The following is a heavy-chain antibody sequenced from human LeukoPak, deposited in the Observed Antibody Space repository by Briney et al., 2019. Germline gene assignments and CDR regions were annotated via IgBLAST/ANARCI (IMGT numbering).Heavy chain of an antibody. Sequence: GGSLRLSCAASGFTFSYYSMNWVRQAPGKGLEWVSSISSSSSYIYYADSVKGRFTISRDNAKNLLYLQMNSLRAEDTAVYYCARHKIVVVPAARGYYFDYWGQGTLVTVSS. CDR1: GFTFSYYS. J-gene: IGHJ4*02. CDR2: ISSSSSYI. V-gene: IGHV3-21*04. D-gene: IGHD2-2*01. CDR3: ARHKIVVVPAARGYYFDY.